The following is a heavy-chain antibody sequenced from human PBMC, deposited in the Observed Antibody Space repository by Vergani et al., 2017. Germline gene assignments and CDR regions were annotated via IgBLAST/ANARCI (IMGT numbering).Heavy chain of an antibody. D-gene: IGHD5-24*01. J-gene: IGHJ6*02. CDR2: IYTSGST. V-gene: IGHV4-61*02. CDR1: GGSISSGSYY. CDR3: ASTHLIDGSPLGMDV. Sequence: QVQLQESGPGLVKPSQTLSLTCTVSGGSISSGSYYWSWIRQPAGKGLEWIGRIYTSGSTNYNTSLTSRVTISVETSKNQFSLKLSTGTAADTAVYYCASTHLIDGSPLGMDVWGQGTTVTVSS.